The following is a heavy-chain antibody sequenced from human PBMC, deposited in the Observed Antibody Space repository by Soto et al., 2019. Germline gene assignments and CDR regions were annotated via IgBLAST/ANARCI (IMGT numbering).Heavy chain of an antibody. J-gene: IGHJ4*02. CDR3: ARSIVPAAPFDY. Sequence: QVQLVQSGAEVKKPGASVKVSCKASGYTFTSYAMHWVRQAPGQRLEWMGWINAGNGNTKYSQKFQGRVTISRDTSASTAYMELSSLRSEYTAVYYCARSIVPAAPFDYWGQGTLVTVSS. V-gene: IGHV1-3*01. CDR2: INAGNGNT. D-gene: IGHD2-2*01. CDR1: GYTFTSYA.